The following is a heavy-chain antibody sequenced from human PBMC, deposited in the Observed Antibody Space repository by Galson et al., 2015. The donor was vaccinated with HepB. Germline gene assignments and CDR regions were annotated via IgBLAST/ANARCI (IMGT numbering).Heavy chain of an antibody. CDR2: MNPNSGNT. D-gene: IGHD6-6*01. V-gene: IGHV1-8*01. J-gene: IGHJ4*02. Sequence: SVKVSCKASGYTFTNYDIYWVRQATGQGLEWMGWMNPNSGNTGYAQKFQGRVTMTRNTSITTAYMEVSSLRSEDTAVYYCSRGSSNLVSNDFWGQGTLVTVSS. CDR1: GYTFTNYD. CDR3: SRGSSNLVSNDF.